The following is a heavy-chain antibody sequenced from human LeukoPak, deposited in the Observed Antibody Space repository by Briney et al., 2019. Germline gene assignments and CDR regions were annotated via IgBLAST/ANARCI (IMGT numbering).Heavy chain of an antibody. Sequence: GGSLRLSCGASGFTFSTYDMHWVRQAPGKGLEWVSFIRYDGSDKLYADSVKGRFTVSRDGSKNTLYLQMNSLRPEDTAVYYCAKRGGTFIGYFDYWGQGTLVTVSS. J-gene: IGHJ4*02. CDR2: IRYDGSDK. CDR3: AKRGGTFIGYFDY. D-gene: IGHD3-10*01. CDR1: GFTFSTYD. V-gene: IGHV3-30*02.